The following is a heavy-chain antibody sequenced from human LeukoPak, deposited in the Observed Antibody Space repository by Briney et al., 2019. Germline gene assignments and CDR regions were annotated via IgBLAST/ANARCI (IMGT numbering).Heavy chain of an antibody. Sequence: PGGSLRLSCAASGFTFSSYGMHWVRQAPGKGLEWVAFIRYDGSNKYYADSVKGRFTISRDNPKNTLYLQMNSLRAEDTAVYYCAGRYCSSTSCYSDYWGQGTLVTVSS. J-gene: IGHJ4*02. CDR3: AGRYCSSTSCYSDY. CDR1: GFTFSSYG. CDR2: IRYDGSNK. V-gene: IGHV3-30*02. D-gene: IGHD2-2*02.